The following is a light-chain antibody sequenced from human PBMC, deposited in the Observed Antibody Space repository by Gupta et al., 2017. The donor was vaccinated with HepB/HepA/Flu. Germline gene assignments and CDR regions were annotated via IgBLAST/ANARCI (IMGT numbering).Light chain of an antibody. CDR3: QQYLSTPFT. CDR1: QSILYSSNSRNY. J-gene: IGKJ3*01. V-gene: IGKV4-1*01. Sequence: DIVMTTSPDSMAVSLGERATINCKSSQSILYSSNSRNYLAWYQQRPGQPPKLLIYWASTRESGVPDRFSGSGSGTDFTLTISSLQAEDVAVYFCQQYLSTPFTFGPGTKVDIK. CDR2: WAS.